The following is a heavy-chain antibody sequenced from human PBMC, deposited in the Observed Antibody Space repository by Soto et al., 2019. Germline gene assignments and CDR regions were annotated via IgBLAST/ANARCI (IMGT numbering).Heavy chain of an antibody. CDR2: IYYSGST. J-gene: IGHJ6*02. CDR3: ARDRFMAAAGTYYYYYGMDV. CDR1: GGSVSSGSYY. Sequence: QVQLQESGPGLVKPSETLSLTCTVSGGSVSSGSYYWSWIRQPPGKGLEWIGYIYYSGSTNYNPSHKSRVTISVDTSKNQFSLKLSSVTAADTAVYYWARDRFMAAAGTYYYYYGMDVWGQGTTVTVSS. D-gene: IGHD6-13*01. V-gene: IGHV4-61*01.